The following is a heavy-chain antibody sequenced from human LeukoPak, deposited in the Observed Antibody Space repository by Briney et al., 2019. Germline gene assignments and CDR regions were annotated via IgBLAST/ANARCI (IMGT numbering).Heavy chain of an antibody. J-gene: IGHJ6*03. CDR3: ARGIYYYDSSGYWTIYYYYYMDV. CDR1: GYTFTGYY. CDR2: INPNSGGT. V-gene: IGHV1-2*02. Sequence: ASVKVSCKASGYTFTGYYMHWVRQAPGQGLEWMGWINPNSGGTNYAQKFQGRVTMTRDTSTSTVYMELSSLRSEDTAVYYCARGIYYYDSSGYWTIYYYYYMDVWGKGTTVTISS. D-gene: IGHD3-22*01.